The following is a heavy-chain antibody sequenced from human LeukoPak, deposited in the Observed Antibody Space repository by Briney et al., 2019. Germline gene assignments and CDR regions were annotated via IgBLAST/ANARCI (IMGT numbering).Heavy chain of an antibody. CDR1: GFTFSSYG. V-gene: IGHV3-7*01. CDR3: ASPEWLPDSIDI. CDR2: IKHDGSEK. J-gene: IGHJ3*02. D-gene: IGHD3-3*01. Sequence: GGSLRLSCAASGFTFSSYGMTWVRQAPGKGLEWVASIKHDGSEKYYVDSVKGRFTISRDNAKNSLYLQMNSLRAEDTAVYYCASPEWLPDSIDIWGQGTMVTVSS.